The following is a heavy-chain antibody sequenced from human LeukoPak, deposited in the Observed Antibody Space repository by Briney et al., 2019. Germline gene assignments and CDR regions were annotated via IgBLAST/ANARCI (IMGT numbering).Heavy chain of an antibody. J-gene: IGHJ4*02. D-gene: IGHD2/OR15-2a*01. V-gene: IGHV3-23*01. Sequence: PGGSLRLSCAASGFTFSTSVMNWVRQAPGKGLEWVSAISGSGDNTYYADSVKGRLTISRDNSKNTLYLQMNSLRAEDTALYYCARIPWNIATEPFGSWGQGTLVTVSS. CDR2: ISGSGDNT. CDR3: ARIPWNIATEPFGS. CDR1: GFTFSTSV.